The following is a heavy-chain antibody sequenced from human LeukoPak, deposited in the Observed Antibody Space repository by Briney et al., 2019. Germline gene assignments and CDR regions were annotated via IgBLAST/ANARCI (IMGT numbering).Heavy chain of an antibody. CDR3: ARDRRHSYGSDLQW. CDR1: GYPISTYQ. CDR2: ISTTGYL. Sequence: SDTLSLTCIVSGYPISTYQLIWLRQTAEKGLEWIGRISTTGYLFYNPSLKSRVLMSEDESKSLFSLELSSVSAADAAIYYCARDRRHSYGSDLQWWGQGILVTVSS. V-gene: IGHV4-4*07. J-gene: IGHJ4*02. D-gene: IGHD5-18*01.